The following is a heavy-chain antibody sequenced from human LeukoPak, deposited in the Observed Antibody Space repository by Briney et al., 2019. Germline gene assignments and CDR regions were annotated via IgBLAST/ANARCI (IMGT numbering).Heavy chain of an antibody. CDR1: GGSISSYY. J-gene: IGHJ5*02. CDR3: ARGYSSSWYRRNINWFDP. D-gene: IGHD6-13*01. V-gene: IGHV4-59*08. Sequence: PSETLSLTCTVSGGSISSYYWSWIRQPPGKGLEWIGYIYYSGSTNYNPSLKSRVTISVDTSKNQFSLKPSSVTAADTAVYYCARGYSSSWYRRNINWFDPWGQGTLVTVSS. CDR2: IYYSGST.